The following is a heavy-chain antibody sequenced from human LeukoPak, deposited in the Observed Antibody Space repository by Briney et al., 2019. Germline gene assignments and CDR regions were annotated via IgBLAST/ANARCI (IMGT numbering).Heavy chain of an antibody. D-gene: IGHD2-8*01. CDR3: ARRYCTNGVCQYYFDY. J-gene: IGHJ4*02. CDR2: ISAYNGNT. Sequence: ASVKVSCKASGYTFNSSYMHWVRQAPGQGLEWMGWISAYNGNTNYAQKLQGRVTMTTDTSTSTAYMELRSLRSDDTAVYYCARRYCTNGVCQYYFDYWGQGTLVTVSS. CDR1: GYTFNSSY. V-gene: IGHV1-18*04.